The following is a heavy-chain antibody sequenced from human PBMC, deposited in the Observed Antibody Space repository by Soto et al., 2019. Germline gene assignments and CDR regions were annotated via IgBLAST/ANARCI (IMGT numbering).Heavy chain of an antibody. CDR3: ARDIAAAGPPNWFDP. D-gene: IGHD6-13*01. J-gene: IGHJ5*02. Sequence: PSETLSLTCAVSGYSISSGYYWGWIRQPPGKGLEWIGSIYHSGSTYYNPSLKSRVTISVDTSKNQFSLKLSSVTAADTAVYYCARDIAAAGPPNWFDPWGQGTLVTVS. CDR1: GYSISSGYY. V-gene: IGHV4-38-2*02. CDR2: IYHSGST.